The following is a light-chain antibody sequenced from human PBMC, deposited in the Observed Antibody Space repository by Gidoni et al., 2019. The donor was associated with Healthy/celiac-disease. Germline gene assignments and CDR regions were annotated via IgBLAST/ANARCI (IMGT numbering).Light chain of an antibody. V-gene: IGKV3-15*01. CDR2: GAS. Sequence: EIVMTKSPATLSVSPGERATLSCRASQSVSSNLACYQQKPGQAPRLLIYGASTRATSIPARFSGSGTGTEFTPTISSLQSEDFAVYFCQQYNNWSPDDKYTFGQGTKLEIK. CDR3: QQYNNWSPDDKYT. J-gene: IGKJ2*01. CDR1: QSVSSN.